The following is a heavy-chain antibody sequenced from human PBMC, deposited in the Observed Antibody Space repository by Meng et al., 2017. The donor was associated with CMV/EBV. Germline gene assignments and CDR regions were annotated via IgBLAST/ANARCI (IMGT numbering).Heavy chain of an antibody. Sequence: VELVELGGGLVKPGGALGLSFPASGFSVSSNYMSWVRQAPGKGLEWISIIYGSGNTYYGDSVKGRFTISRDNFRNTLYLQMNSLRAEDTAVYYCAREIPQAWASWGQGTLVTVSS. J-gene: IGHJ5*02. CDR2: IYGSGNT. V-gene: IGHV3-66*01. D-gene: IGHD2-21*01. CDR1: GFSVSSNY. CDR3: AREIPQAWAS.